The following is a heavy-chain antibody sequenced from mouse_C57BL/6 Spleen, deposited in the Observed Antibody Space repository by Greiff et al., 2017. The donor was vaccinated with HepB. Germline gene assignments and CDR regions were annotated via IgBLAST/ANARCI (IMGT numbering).Heavy chain of an antibody. V-gene: IGHV10-3*01. CDR2: IRSQSSNYAT. CDR1: GFTFNTYA. Sequence: EVHLVESGGGLVQPKGSLKLSCAASGFTFNTYAMHWVRQAPGKGLEWVARIRSQSSNYATNYADSVKDRFTISRDDSQSMLYLQMNNLKTEDTAMYYCVREDYHPGYFDYWGQGTTLTVSS. CDR3: VREDYHPGYFDY. D-gene: IGHD2-4*01. J-gene: IGHJ2*01.